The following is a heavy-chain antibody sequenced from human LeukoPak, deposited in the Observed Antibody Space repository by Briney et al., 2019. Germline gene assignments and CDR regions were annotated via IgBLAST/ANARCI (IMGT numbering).Heavy chain of an antibody. J-gene: IGHJ4*02. Sequence: GGSLRLSCAASGFTFSSYWMNWVRQAPGKGLEWVANIKQDGSEKYYVDSVKGRFTISRDNAKNSLHLQMNSLRAEDTAVYYCARDRRYSYVDYWGQGTLVTVSS. CDR1: GFTFSSYW. CDR2: IKQDGSEK. CDR3: ARDRRYSYVDY. D-gene: IGHD5-18*01. V-gene: IGHV3-7*04.